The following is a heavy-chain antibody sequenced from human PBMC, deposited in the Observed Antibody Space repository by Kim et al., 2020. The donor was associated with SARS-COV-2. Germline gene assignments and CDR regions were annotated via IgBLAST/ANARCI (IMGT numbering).Heavy chain of an antibody. J-gene: IGHJ5*02. V-gene: IGHV1-18*01. CDR3: ARDRNRPNWFDP. D-gene: IGHD4-4*01. Sequence: TNYAQKVQGRVTMTTDTSTSTAYMELRSLRSDDTAVYYCARDRNRPNWFDPWGQGTLVTVSS. CDR2: T.